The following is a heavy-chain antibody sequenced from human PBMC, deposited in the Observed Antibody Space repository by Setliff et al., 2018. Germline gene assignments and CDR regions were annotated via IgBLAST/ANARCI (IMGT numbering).Heavy chain of an antibody. V-gene: IGHV2-26*01. J-gene: IGHJ4*02. CDR3: ARAYYDSSGYYPLVY. CDR2: IFSNDEK. D-gene: IGHD3-22*01. CDR1: GFSLSNARMG. Sequence: SGPTLVNPTETLTLTCTVSGFSLSNARMGVSWVRQPPGKALEWLAHIFSNDEKSYSTSLKSRLTISKDTSKSQVVLTMTNMDPVDTATYYCARAYYDSSGYYPLVYWGQGTLVTVSS.